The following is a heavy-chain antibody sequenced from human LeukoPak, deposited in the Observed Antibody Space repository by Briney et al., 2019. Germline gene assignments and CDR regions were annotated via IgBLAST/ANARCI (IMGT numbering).Heavy chain of an antibody. CDR3: ARDPYDYSNYYYYGMDV. V-gene: IGHV1-69*13. CDR1: GGTFSSYA. D-gene: IGHD4-11*01. J-gene: IGHJ6*02. Sequence: SVKVSCKASGGTFSSYAISWVRQAPGQGLEWMGGIIPIFGTANYAQKFQGRITITADESTSTAYMELSSLRSEDTAVYYCARDPYDYSNYYYYGMDVWGQGTTVTVSS. CDR2: IIPIFGTA.